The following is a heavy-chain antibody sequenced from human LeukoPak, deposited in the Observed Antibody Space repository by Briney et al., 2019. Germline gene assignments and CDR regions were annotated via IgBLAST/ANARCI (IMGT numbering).Heavy chain of an antibody. CDR3: ARNYCSGGSCYGYYYGMDV. Sequence: PGGSLRLSCAASGFTSDDYGMSWVRQAPGKGLEWVSGINWNGGSTGYADSVKGRFTISRDNAKNSMYLQMNSLRAEDTALYHCARNYCSGGSCYGYYYGMDVWGQGTTVTVSS. J-gene: IGHJ6*02. D-gene: IGHD2-15*01. CDR1: GFTSDDYG. CDR2: INWNGGST. V-gene: IGHV3-20*01.